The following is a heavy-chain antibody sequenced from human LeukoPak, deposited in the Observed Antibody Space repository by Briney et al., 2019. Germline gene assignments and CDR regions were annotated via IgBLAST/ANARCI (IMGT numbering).Heavy chain of an antibody. V-gene: IGHV4-39*07. CDR2: IYYSGST. J-gene: IGHJ4*02. CDR3: TRFGELLGEIDY. CDR1: GGSISSSSYY. D-gene: IGHD3-10*01. Sequence: PSETLSLTCTVSGGSISSSSYYWGWIRQPPGKGLEWIGSIYYSGSTYYNPSLKSRVTISVDTSKNQFSLKLSSVTAADTAVYYCTRFGELLGEIDYWGQGTLVTVSS.